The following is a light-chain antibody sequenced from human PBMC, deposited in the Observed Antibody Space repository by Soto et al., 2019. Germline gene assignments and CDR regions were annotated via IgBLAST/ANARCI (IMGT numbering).Light chain of an antibody. CDR1: HHIDAW. Sequence: IQMTQSPSTLSASVGDRVTITCRASHHIDAWLAWYQQKPGKAPKVLIYKASILESGVPSRFSGSGSGTEFTLTICSLQPDDSATYYCQQHSNYPLTFGGGTKVEIK. J-gene: IGKJ4*01. CDR2: KAS. CDR3: QQHSNYPLT. V-gene: IGKV1-5*03.